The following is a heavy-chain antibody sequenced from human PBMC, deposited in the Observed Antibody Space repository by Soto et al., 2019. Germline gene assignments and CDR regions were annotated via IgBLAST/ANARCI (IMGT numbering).Heavy chain of an antibody. J-gene: IGHJ3*01. CDR1: GFTISGKKY. CDR2: LYDIDGS. V-gene: IGHV3-53*01. D-gene: IGHD1-1*01. CDR3: ATWHEREHAYDV. Sequence: ESGGGLIQPGESLRLSCAAFGFTISGKKYVAWVRQAPGKGLEWVSALYDIDGSFYADSVKGRFTTSSDSSNTTVYLQMNDLRPDDTAVYYCATWHEREHAYDVWGLGTTVTVSS.